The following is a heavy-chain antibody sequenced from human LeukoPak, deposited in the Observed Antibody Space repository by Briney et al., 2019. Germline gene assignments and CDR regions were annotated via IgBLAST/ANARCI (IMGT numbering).Heavy chain of an antibody. CDR1: GASISSYF. J-gene: IGHJ4*02. CDR2: IYTSGST. Sequence: NTSETLSLTCTVSGASISSYFWSWIRQPAGKGLEWIGRIYTSGSTDYNPSLKSRVTMSVDTSKNQFSLKLNSVTAADTAVYYCARGPRNSDWYSIDYWGRGTLATVSS. D-gene: IGHD6-19*01. CDR3: ARGPRNSDWYSIDY. V-gene: IGHV4-4*07.